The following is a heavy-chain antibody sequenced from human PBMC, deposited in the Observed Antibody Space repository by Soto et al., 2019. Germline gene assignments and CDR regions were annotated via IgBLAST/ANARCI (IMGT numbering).Heavy chain of an antibody. CDR2: ISWNSGII. J-gene: IGHJ3*01. Sequence: EMQLVESGGGLVQPGRSLRLSCAASGFTFDDYAMHWVRQVPGKGLEWVSGISWNSGIIDYADSVKGRFTIPRDSAXNXXNSQMNRLKPEDTALYDGTKDSEWGGSHAHHAFDVWGQGTMVSVSS. CDR3: TKDSEWGGSHAHHAFDV. CDR1: GFTFDDYA. D-gene: IGHD1-26*01. V-gene: IGHV3-9*01.